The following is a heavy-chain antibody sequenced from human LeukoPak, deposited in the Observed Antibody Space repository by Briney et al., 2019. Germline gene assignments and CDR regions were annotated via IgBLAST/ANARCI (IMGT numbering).Heavy chain of an antibody. CDR3: TTDSAVAGIPLPYDY. V-gene: IGHV3-15*01. CDR1: GFTFSNAW. CDR2: IKSKTDGGTT. Sequence: GGSLRLSCAASGFTFSNAWMSWVRQAPGKGLEWVGRIKSKTDGGTTDYAAPVKGRFTISRDDSKNTLYLQMNSLKTEDTAAYYCTTDSAVAGIPLPYDYWGQGTLVTVSS. D-gene: IGHD6-19*01. J-gene: IGHJ4*02.